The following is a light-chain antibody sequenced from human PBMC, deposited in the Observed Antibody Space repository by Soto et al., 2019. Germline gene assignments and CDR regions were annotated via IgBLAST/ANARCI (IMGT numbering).Light chain of an antibody. J-gene: IGKJ4*01. CDR1: QSVRDN. Sequence: EIVMTQSPATLSVSPGERATLSCRASQSVRDNLAWYQQKPGQAPRLLIYGASTRATGIPARFSGIGSGTDFTLTISSLQSEDFTVYYCQQYNNWPLTFGGGTRWIS. CDR2: GAS. V-gene: IGKV3D-15*01. CDR3: QQYNNWPLT.